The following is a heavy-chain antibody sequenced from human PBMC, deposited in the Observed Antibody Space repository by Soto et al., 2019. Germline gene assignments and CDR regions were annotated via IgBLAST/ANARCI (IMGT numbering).Heavy chain of an antibody. D-gene: IGHD2-21*01. V-gene: IGHV1-69*01. CDR1: GGTFTNYD. Sequence: QVQLVQSGTEVQKPGSSVKLSCKTSGGTFTNYDISWVRQAPGQGLEWMRGIIPLFGSPHYSPKYEGRVTITADEVSTTAQLELSSLRFDDTAVYFCAWTLAFCGGNCYLPNFDTWSQGTLVIVSS. CDR3: AWTLAFCGGNCYLPNFDT. CDR2: IIPLFGSP. J-gene: IGHJ4*02.